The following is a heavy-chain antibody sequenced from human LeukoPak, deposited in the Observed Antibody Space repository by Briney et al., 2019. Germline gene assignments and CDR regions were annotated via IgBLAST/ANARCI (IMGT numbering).Heavy chain of an antibody. D-gene: IGHD3-3*01. CDR2: IYYSGST. J-gene: IGHJ4*02. CDR1: GGSISSYY. V-gene: IGHV4-59*01. Sequence: PSETLSLTCTVSGGSISSYYWSWIRQPPGKGLEWIGYIYYSGSTNYNPSLKSRLTISVDTSKNQFSLKLSSVTAADTAVYYCASYDFWSGYYGYWGQGTLVTVSS. CDR3: ASYDFWSGYYGY.